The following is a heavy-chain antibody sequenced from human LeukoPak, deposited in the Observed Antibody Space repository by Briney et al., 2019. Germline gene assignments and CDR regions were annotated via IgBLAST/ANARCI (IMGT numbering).Heavy chain of an antibody. CDR1: NGSFNAYY. V-gene: IGHV4-34*01. CDR3: AISGWSYQKRTDS. D-gene: IGHD2-15*01. J-gene: IGHJ4*02. Sequence: SETLSLTCAVSNGSFNAYYRSWIRQSPGKGLEWIGEVNHSGTTNYNPSLKGRVTISVDTSKSHFSLELTSVTAADTSVYYCAISGWSYQKRTDSWGQGTLVTVSS. CDR2: VNHSGTT.